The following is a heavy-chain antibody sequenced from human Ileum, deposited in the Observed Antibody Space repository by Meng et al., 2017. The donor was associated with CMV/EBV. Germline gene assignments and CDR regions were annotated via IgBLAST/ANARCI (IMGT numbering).Heavy chain of an antibody. Sequence: EVQLLESGXXLVKPGGSLRLSCAASGFTFSGYTMNWVRQAPGKGLEWVSSITTTSSYIFYADSVKGRFTISRDNAKDSLYLQMNSLRPDDTALYYCARGQLGSPDYWGQGTLVTVSS. D-gene: IGHD1-1*01. J-gene: IGHJ4*02. CDR2: ITTTSSYI. CDR1: GFTFSGYT. CDR3: ARGQLGSPDY. V-gene: IGHV3-21*01.